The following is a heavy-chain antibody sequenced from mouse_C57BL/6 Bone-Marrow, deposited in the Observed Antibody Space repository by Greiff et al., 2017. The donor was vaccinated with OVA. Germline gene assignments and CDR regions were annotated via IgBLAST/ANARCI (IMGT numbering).Heavy chain of an antibody. CDR3: TRKDYSKGYWYFDV. V-gene: IGHV1-15*01. CDR2: IDPETGGT. Sequence: VQLQQSGAELVRPGASVTLSCKASGYTFTDYEMSWVKQTPVHGLEWIGAIDPETGGTAYNQKFKGKAILTADKSSSTAYMELRSLTSEDSAVYYCTRKDYSKGYWYFDVWGTGTTVTVSS. D-gene: IGHD2-5*01. J-gene: IGHJ1*03. CDR1: GYTFTDYE.